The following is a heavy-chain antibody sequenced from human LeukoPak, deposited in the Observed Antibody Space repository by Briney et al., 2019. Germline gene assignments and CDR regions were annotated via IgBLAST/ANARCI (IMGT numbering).Heavy chain of an antibody. V-gene: IGHV3-21*01. Sequence: GGSLRLSCAASGFTFSTYSMNWVRQAPGKGLEWVASITSPVGHIYYADSLKGRVTISRDNAKSSLYLQMNSLRAEDTAVYYCATDGQSSGWYGFDYWGQGTLVTVSS. D-gene: IGHD6-19*01. CDR3: ATDGQSSGWYGFDY. CDR1: GFTFSTYS. CDR2: ITSPVGHI. J-gene: IGHJ4*02.